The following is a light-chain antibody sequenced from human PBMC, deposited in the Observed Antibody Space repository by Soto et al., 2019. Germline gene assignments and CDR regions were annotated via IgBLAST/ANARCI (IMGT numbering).Light chain of an antibody. Sequence: QSALTQPASVSGSPGQSITISCTGTSSDVGGYYYVSWYQQQPGKAPKVWIYDVSDRPSGVSDRFSGSKSGITASLTMSGLQADDEADYYCSSCTSSNTLVFGGGTKLTVL. CDR3: SSCTSSNTLV. J-gene: IGLJ3*02. CDR2: DVS. V-gene: IGLV2-14*01. CDR1: SSDVGGYYY.